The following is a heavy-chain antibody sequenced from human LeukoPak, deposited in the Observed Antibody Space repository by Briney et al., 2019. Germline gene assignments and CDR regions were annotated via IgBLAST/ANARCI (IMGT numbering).Heavy chain of an antibody. CDR1: GFTFSSYD. V-gene: IGHV3-48*03. Sequence: PGGSLRLSCAASGFTFSSYDMNWVRQAPGKGLEWVSYISSSGSTIYYADSVKGRFTISRDNAKNSLYLQMNSMRAEDTAVYYCARGYSSSWYWGQGTLVTVSS. CDR3: ARGYSSSWY. CDR2: ISSSGSTI. J-gene: IGHJ4*01. D-gene: IGHD6-13*01.